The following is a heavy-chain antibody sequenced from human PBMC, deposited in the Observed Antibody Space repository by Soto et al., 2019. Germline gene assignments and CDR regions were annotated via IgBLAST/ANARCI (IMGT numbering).Heavy chain of an antibody. J-gene: IGHJ4*02. V-gene: IGHV3-23*01. Sequence: EVQLLESGGALVQPGGSLRLSCEASGFTYVKYAMSWVRQAPGKGLEWVSGISGDAGRTFYADYVKGRFTISRDNSKNTVYLQMKSLRVEDTAVYYCVKDTVVVINGGDFDYWGQGTLVTVSS. CDR2: ISGDAGRT. D-gene: IGHD3-22*01. CDR1: GFTYVKYA. CDR3: VKDTVVVINGGDFDY.